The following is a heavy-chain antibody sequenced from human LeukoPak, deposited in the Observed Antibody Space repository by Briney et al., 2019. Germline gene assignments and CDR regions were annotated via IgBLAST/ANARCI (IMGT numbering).Heavy chain of an antibody. V-gene: IGHV4-4*02. J-gene: IGHJ4*02. Sequence: PSETLSLTCAVSGGSISSSNWWSWVRQPPGEGLEWIGEIYHSGSTNYNPSLKSRVTISVDKSKNQFSLKLSSVTAADTAVYYCARLNLLGYCTNDVCPAGGLPFDSWAQGTLVTVSS. CDR1: GGSISSSNW. CDR2: IYHSGST. D-gene: IGHD2-8*01. CDR3: ARLNLLGYCTNDVCPAGGLPFDS.